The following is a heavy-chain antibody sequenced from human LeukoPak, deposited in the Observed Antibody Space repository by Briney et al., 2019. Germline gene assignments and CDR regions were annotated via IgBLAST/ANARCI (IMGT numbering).Heavy chain of an antibody. J-gene: IGHJ6*03. CDR2: INHSGST. CDR1: GGSFSGYY. CDR3: ARARYCSSTSCYALYYYYYYMDV. Sequence: SETLSLTCAVYGGSFSGYYCSWIRQPPGKGLEWIGEINHSGSTNYNPSLKSRVTISVDTSKNQFSLKLSSVTAADTAVYYCARARYCSSTSCYALYYYYYYMDVWGKGTTVTVSS. V-gene: IGHV4-34*01. D-gene: IGHD2-2*01.